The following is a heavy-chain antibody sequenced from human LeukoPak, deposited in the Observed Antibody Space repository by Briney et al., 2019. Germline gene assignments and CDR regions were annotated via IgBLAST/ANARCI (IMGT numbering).Heavy chain of an antibody. V-gene: IGHV3-23*01. J-gene: IGHJ5*02. CDR2: ISGSGGST. Sequence: GGSLRLSCAASGFTFSSYAMSWVRQAPGKGLEWVSAISGSGGSTYYADSVKGRFTISRDNSKNTLYLQMSSLRAEDTAVYYCAKGTYYDSSGYNAWGQGTLVTVSS. CDR3: AKGTYYDSSGYNA. CDR1: GFTFSSYA. D-gene: IGHD3-22*01.